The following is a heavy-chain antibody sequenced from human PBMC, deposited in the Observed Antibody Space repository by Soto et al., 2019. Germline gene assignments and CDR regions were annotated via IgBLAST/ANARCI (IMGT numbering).Heavy chain of an antibody. CDR3: ARDVAGIVASISVGNWFDP. J-gene: IGHJ5*02. CDR2: IIPIFGTA. D-gene: IGHD5-12*01. Sequence: QVQLVQSGAEVKKPGSSVKVSCKASGGTVSSYAISWVRQAPVQGLEWMGGIIPIFGTANYAQKFQGRVTITADESTSTAYMELSSLRSEDTAVYYCARDVAGIVASISVGNWFDPWGQGTLVTVSS. CDR1: GGTVSSYA. V-gene: IGHV1-69*01.